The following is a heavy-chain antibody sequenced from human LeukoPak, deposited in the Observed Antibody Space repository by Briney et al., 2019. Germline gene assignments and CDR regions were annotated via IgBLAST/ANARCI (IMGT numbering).Heavy chain of an antibody. J-gene: IGHJ4*02. CDR2: ISISSDKI. V-gene: IGHV3-48*01. CDR1: GFTFTGYS. Sequence: GGSLRLSCATSGFTFTGYSMNWVRQAPGKGLEWISYISISSDKIYYADSVKGRFTISRDNSKNTVYLQMNSLRAGDTAEYYCAREATSSSGWYLDYWGQGILVTVSS. D-gene: IGHD6-19*01. CDR3: AREATSSSGWYLDY.